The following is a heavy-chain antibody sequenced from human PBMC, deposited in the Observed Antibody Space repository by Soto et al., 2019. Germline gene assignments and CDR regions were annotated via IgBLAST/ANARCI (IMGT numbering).Heavy chain of an antibody. CDR1: GFTFSRYI. J-gene: IGHJ3*01. CDR2: ISSTSTNI. D-gene: IGHD6-13*01. V-gene: IGHV3-21*01. CDR3: ARGIASSSLVTFDV. Sequence: DVQLVESGGGLVKPGGSLRLSCAASGFTFSRYIMHWVRQAPGKGLEWISTISSTSTNIYYADSVKGRFTISRDNPKNSLYLQMNSLRGEDMAVCYCARGIASSSLVTFDVWGQGTLVTVSP.